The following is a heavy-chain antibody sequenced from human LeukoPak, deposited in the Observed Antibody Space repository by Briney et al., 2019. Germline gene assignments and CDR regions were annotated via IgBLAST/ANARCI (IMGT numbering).Heavy chain of an antibody. CDR1: GFTFDDYG. CDR2: INWNGGST. J-gene: IGHJ3*02. CDR3: AAAMGDDSSGYYYDDAFDI. V-gene: IGHV3-20*04. D-gene: IGHD3-22*01. Sequence: GGSLRLSCAASGFTFDDYGMSWVRQAPGKGLEWVSGINWNGGSTGYADSVKGRFTISRDNAKNSLYLQMNSLRAEDTALYYCAAAMGDDSSGYYYDDAFDIWGQGTMVTVSS.